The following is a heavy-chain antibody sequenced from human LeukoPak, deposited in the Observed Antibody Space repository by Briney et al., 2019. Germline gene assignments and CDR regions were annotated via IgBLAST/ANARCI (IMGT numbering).Heavy chain of an antibody. J-gene: IGHJ6*02. V-gene: IGHV1-8*01. CDR2: RNPNSGNT. D-gene: IGHD3-10*01. CDR1: GYTFTSYD. CDR3: ARGIRVRGVIRYYGMDV. Sequence: ASVKLSCNATGYTFTSYDNNWGRHGTGQGLELMGIRNPNSGNTGYAQKYQGRVIMTRNTFISTAYMELSSLRSEATAVYYCARGIRVRGVIRYYGMDVWGQGTTVTVSS.